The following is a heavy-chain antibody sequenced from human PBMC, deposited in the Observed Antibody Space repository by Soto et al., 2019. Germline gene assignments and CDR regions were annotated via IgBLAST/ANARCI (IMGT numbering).Heavy chain of an antibody. Sequence: QVQLVQSGAEVKKPGSSVKVSCKASGGTFSSYAISWVRQAPGQGREWMGGIIPIFGTANYAQKFQGRVTITADESTSPAYMELSSLRSEDTSVYYCARGARDYDFWSGHYFDYWGQGTLVTVSS. D-gene: IGHD3-3*01. CDR1: GGTFSSYA. CDR2: IIPIFGTA. CDR3: ARGARDYDFWSGHYFDY. J-gene: IGHJ4*02. V-gene: IGHV1-69*01.